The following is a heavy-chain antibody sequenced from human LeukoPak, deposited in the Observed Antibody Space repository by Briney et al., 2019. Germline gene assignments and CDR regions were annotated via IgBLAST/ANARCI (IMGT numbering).Heavy chain of an antibody. D-gene: IGHD2-2*01. CDR2: IRYDGSNE. CDR1: GFTFSSYA. CDR3: AKSYCSSSSCFDFDY. V-gene: IGHV3-30*02. J-gene: IGHJ4*02. Sequence: GGSLRLSCAASGFTFSSYAMSWVRQAPGKGLEWVTFIRYDGSNEYYADSVKGRFTISRDDSKNTLYLQLNSLRAEDTAVYYCAKSYCSSSSCFDFDYWGQGTLVTVSS.